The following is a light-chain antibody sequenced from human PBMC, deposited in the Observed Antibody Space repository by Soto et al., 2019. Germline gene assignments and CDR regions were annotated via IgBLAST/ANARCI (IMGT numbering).Light chain of an antibody. V-gene: IGLV1-51*01. CDR3: QTWDSSPSAL. J-gene: IGLJ2*01. CDR1: NSNIGNNY. CDR2: DNI. Sequence: QSVLTQPPSVSAAPGQKVTISCSGSNSNIGNNYVSWYQHLPGTAPKLLIYDNIKRPSGIPDRFSGSKSGTSATLDITGLQTGDEADYYCQTWDSSPSALFGGGTKVTVL.